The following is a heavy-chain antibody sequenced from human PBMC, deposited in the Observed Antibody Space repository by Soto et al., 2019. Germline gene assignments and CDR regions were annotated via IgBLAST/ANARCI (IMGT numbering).Heavy chain of an antibody. CDR3: ATAEVDY. Sequence: GGSLRLSCAVAGYTFGNHWMHWVRQAPGKGLEWVSRLNSDGSLINYAASVKGRFTVSRDNAKNTLYLQMNSLRVEDTAVYYCATAEVDYWGPGTLVTVSS. J-gene: IGHJ4*02. V-gene: IGHV3-74*01. CDR2: LNSDGSLI. CDR1: GYTFGNHW.